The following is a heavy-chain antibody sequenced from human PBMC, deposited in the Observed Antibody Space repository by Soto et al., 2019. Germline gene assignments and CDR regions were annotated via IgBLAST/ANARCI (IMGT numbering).Heavy chain of an antibody. CDR1: GYTFTSYD. D-gene: IGHD3-10*01. CDR2: MNPNSGNT. Sequence: ASVKVSCKASGYTFTSYDINWVRQATGQGLEWMGWMNPNSGNTGYAQKFQGRVTMTRNTSISTAYMELSSLRSEDTAVYYCARGFSGYGGEMEAFDIWGQGTMVTVSS. J-gene: IGHJ3*02. CDR3: ARGFSGYGGEMEAFDI. V-gene: IGHV1-8*01.